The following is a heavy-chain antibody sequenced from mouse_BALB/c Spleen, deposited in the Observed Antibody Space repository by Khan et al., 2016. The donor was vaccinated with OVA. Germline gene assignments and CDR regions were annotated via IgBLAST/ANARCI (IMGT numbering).Heavy chain of an antibody. D-gene: IGHD2-1*01. CDR3: ARSNGNYWFAY. CDR2: IYTYTGEP. V-gene: IGHV9-3-1*01. J-gene: IGHJ3*01. Sequence: QIQLVQSGPELKKPGETVKISCKASGYTFTNYGMNWVKQAPGKGLKWMGWIYTYTGEPTYADDFKGRFAFSLESSASTAYLQINNRKDEDTATYFCARSNGNYWFAYWGQGTLVTVSA. CDR1: GYTFTNYG.